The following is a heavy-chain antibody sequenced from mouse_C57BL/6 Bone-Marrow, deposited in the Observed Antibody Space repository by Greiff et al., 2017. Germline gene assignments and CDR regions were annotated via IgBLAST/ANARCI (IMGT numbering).Heavy chain of an antibody. J-gene: IGHJ3*01. CDR3: ATYYDYDEFAY. CDR1: GYTFTSYG. Sequence: QVQLQQSGAELARPGASVKLSCKASGYTFTSYGISWVKQRTGQGLEWIGEIYPRSGNTYYNEKFKGKATLTADKSSSTAYMELLSLTSEDSAVYFCATYYDYDEFAYWGQGTLVTVSA. V-gene: IGHV1-81*01. D-gene: IGHD2-4*01. CDR2: IYPRSGNT.